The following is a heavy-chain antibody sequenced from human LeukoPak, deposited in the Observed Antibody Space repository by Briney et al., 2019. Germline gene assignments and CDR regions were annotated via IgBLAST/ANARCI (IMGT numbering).Heavy chain of an antibody. CDR1: GYTFTSYG. D-gene: IGHD3-3*01. J-gene: IGHJ4*02. CDR2: ISDYSGYT. V-gene: IGHV1-18*01. CDR3: ARESMGHDFWSGYYQERSDY. Sequence: GASVKVSCEASGYTFTSYGISWVRQAPGQGLEWMGWISDYSGYTNFAQKLQGRVTMTTDTSTSTAYMELRSLRSDDTAVYYCARESMGHDFWSGYYQERSDYWGQGTLVTVSS.